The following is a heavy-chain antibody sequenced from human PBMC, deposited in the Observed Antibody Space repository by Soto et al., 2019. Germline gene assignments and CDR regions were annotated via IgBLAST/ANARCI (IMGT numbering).Heavy chain of an antibody. Sequence: QVQLEQSGGEVKKPGSSVKVSCKASGVTFSKFIMTWVRQAPGLGLEWVGGIIPIFGTANYAQKFQGRVTITADESTGTSYLEVSNLRCEDTAVYYGAKVRYGSPMVDYYGMDVWGQATEVTVSS. D-gene: IGHD6-13*01. J-gene: IGHJ6*02. V-gene: IGHV1-69*01. CDR3: AKVRYGSPMVDYYGMDV. CDR1: GVTFSKFI. CDR2: IIPIFGTA.